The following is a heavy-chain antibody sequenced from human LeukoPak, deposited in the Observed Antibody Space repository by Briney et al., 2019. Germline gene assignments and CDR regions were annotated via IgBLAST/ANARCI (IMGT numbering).Heavy chain of an antibody. J-gene: IGHJ4*02. CDR3: ARGSPFYSGSYYTTTIYDY. CDR1: GGSISSYY. D-gene: IGHD1-26*01. CDR2: IYSSGST. V-gene: IGHV4-4*07. Sequence: PSETLSLTCTVSGGSISSYYWSWIRQPAGKGLEWIGRIYSSGSTNYNPSLKSRVTMSVDTPKNQFSLKLSSVTAADKAVYYCARGSPFYSGSYYTTTIYDYWGQGTLVTVSS.